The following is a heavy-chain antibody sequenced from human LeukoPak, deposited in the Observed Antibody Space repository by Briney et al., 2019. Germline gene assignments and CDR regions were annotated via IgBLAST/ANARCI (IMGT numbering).Heavy chain of an antibody. Sequence: PPGGSLRLSCAASGFTFGDYAMSWVRQAPGKGLEWVSGITSNGGSIAYADSVKGRFTISRDNAKNSLYLQMNSLRAEDTALYYCARDQPSYYYDSSGYYSDYWGQGTLVTVSS. D-gene: IGHD3-22*01. V-gene: IGHV3-20*04. CDR2: ITSNGGSI. CDR3: ARDQPSYYYDSSGYYSDY. J-gene: IGHJ4*02. CDR1: GFTFGDYA.